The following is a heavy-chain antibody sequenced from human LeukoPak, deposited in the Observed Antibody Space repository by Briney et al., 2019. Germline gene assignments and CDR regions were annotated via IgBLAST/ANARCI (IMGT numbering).Heavy chain of an antibody. CDR3: ARLYYDFWSGYYGTSYFDY. CDR1: GYSISSGYS. CDR2: IYHSGST. J-gene: IGHJ4*02. D-gene: IGHD3-3*01. Sequence: SETMSLTCAVSGYSISSGYSWGWIRQPPGKGLEWIGSIYHSGSTYYIPSLKCRVTISVDTSKNQFSLKLRSVTAADTAVYYCARLYYDFWSGYYGTSYFDYWGQGTLATVSS. V-gene: IGHV4-38-2*01.